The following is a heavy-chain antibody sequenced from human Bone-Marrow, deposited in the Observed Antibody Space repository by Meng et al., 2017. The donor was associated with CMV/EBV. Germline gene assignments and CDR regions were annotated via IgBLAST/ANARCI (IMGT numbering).Heavy chain of an antibody. Sequence: ASVNVSCKASGYTLTGYYMHWVRQAPGQGLEWMGWINPNSGGTNYAQKFQGRVTMTRDTSISPAYTELSRLRSDDTAVYYCARWQHSSSWYRFDPWGQGTLVTVSS. CDR3: ARWQHSSSWYRFDP. J-gene: IGHJ5*02. V-gene: IGHV1-2*02. D-gene: IGHD6-13*01. CDR2: INPNSGGT. CDR1: GYTLTGYY.